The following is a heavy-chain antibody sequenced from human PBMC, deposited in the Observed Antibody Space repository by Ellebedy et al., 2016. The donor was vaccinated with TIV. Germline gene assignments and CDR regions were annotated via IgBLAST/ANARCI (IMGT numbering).Heavy chain of an antibody. CDR2: INPSGGST. CDR1: GYTFTTYY. Sequence: AASVKVSCKASGYTFTTYYMHWVRQAPGQGLEWMGIINPSGGSTTYAQKLQGRVTMTRDTSTSTVYMELSSLRSEDTAVFHCARARGVIAENFDFWGQGTLVTVSS. V-gene: IGHV1-46*04. J-gene: IGHJ4*02. CDR3: ARARGVIAENFDF. D-gene: IGHD3-10*01.